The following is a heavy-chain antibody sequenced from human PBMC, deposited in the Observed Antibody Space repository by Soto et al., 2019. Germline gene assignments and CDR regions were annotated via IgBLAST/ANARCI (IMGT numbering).Heavy chain of an antibody. Sequence: QVQLQESGPGLAKPSQTLSLTCSVSGGSISSVGHYWSWIRQHPGKGLAWIGYIYHSGSTYYNPSLISRVTMSVDTSKNQFYLKLSSVTAADTAVYYCERYKFSSGTFSVFDDWGQGTLVTVTS. J-gene: IGHJ4*02. CDR3: ERYKFSSGTFSVFDD. CDR1: GGSISSVGHY. CDR2: IYHSGST. V-gene: IGHV4-31*03. D-gene: IGHD3-10*01.